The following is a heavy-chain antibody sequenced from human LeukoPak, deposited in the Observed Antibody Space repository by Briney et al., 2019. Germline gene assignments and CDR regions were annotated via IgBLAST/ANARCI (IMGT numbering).Heavy chain of an antibody. D-gene: IGHD5-18*01. Sequence: ASVKVSCKASGGTFSSYAISWVRQAPGHGLEWMGRINPNSGDTKYAQKFQGRVTMTRDTSISTVYMELSGLRSDDTAVFYCGRTWIEVWSPDFDYWGQGTLVTVSS. J-gene: IGHJ4*02. CDR1: GGTFSSYA. V-gene: IGHV1-2*06. CDR2: INPNSGDT. CDR3: GRTWIEVWSPDFDY.